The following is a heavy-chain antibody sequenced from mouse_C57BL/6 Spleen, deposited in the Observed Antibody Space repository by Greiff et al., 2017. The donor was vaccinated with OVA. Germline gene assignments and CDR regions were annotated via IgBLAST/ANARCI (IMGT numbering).Heavy chain of an antibody. CDR3: VRQGSDGYHWYFDV. V-gene: IGHV10-1*01. J-gene: IGHJ1*03. CDR2: IRSKSNNYAT. Sequence: EVNLVESGGGLVQPKGSLKLSCAASGFSFNTYAMNWVRQAPGKGLEWVARIRSKSNNYATYYADSVKDRFTISRDDSESMLYLQMNNLKTEDTAMYYGVRQGSDGYHWYFDVWGTGTTVTVSS. CDR1: GFSFNTYA. D-gene: IGHD2-3*01.